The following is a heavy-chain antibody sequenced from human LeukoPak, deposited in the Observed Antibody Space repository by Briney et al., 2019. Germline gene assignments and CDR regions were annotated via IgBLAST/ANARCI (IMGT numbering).Heavy chain of an antibody. V-gene: IGHV1-46*01. CDR3: ARDSRYYGSGSDLDS. D-gene: IGHD3-10*01. Sequence: ASVNVSCKASGYTFTSYYMHWVRQAPGQGREWMGIINPSGGSTSYAQKFQGRVTMTRDMSTSTVYMELSSLRSEDTAVYYCARDSRYYGSGSDLDSWGQGTLVTVSS. J-gene: IGHJ4*02. CDR2: INPSGGST. CDR1: GYTFTSYY.